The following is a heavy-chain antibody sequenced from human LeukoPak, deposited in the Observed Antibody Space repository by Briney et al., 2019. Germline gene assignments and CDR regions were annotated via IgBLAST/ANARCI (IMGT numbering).Heavy chain of an antibody. CDR1: GGSISSGDYY. V-gene: IGHV4-30-4*08. D-gene: IGHD4-17*01. Sequence: SETLSLTCTVSGGSISSGDYYWSWIRQPPGKGLEWIGYIYYSGSTYYNPSLKSRVTISVDTSKNQFSLKLSSVTAADTAVYYCARGATTLTPSGYWGQGTLVTVSS. J-gene: IGHJ4*02. CDR3: ARGATTLTPSGY. CDR2: IYYSGST.